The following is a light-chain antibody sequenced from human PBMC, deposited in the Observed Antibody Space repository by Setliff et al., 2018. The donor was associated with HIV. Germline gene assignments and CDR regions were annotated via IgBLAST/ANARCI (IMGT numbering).Light chain of an antibody. CDR1: SSDVGSYNL. V-gene: IGLV2-23*02. CDR3: CSYSDTNTLV. Sequence: QSALTQPASVSGSPGQSITISCTGNSSDVGSYNLVSWYQQYPGKAPKLIIFEVTKRPSPVSERFSGSKSDNTASLTISDLQVEDEATYHCCSYSDTNTLVFGGGTKVTV. CDR2: EVT. J-gene: IGLJ2*01.